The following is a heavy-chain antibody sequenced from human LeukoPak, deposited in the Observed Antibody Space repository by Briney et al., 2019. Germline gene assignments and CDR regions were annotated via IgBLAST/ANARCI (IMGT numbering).Heavy chain of an antibody. Sequence: EASVKVSCKASGYTFTSYGISWVRQAPGQGLEWMGWISAYNGNTNYAQKLQGRVTMTTDTSTSTAYMELRSLRSDDTAVYYCARGARSGIVGATNSDAFDIWGQGTMVTVSS. V-gene: IGHV1-18*01. CDR1: GYTFTSYG. CDR3: ARGARSGIVGATNSDAFDI. CDR2: ISAYNGNT. D-gene: IGHD1-26*01. J-gene: IGHJ3*02.